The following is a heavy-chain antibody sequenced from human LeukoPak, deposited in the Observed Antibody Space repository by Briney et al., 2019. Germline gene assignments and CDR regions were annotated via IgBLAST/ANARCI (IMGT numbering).Heavy chain of an antibody. Sequence: PGRSLRLSCAASGFTFSNYAMYWVRQAPGKGLEWVALISHDGSNKDHADSVKGRFTMSRDNSNNTLYLQMNILRAEDTAVYYCARGREGYSYDDAFDIWGQGTMVTVSS. CDR2: ISHDGSNK. D-gene: IGHD5-18*01. V-gene: IGHV3-30-3*01. CDR3: ARGREGYSYDDAFDI. CDR1: GFTFSNYA. J-gene: IGHJ3*02.